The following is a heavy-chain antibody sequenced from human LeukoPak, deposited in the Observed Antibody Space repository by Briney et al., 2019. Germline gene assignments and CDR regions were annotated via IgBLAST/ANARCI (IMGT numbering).Heavy chain of an antibody. V-gene: IGHV1-2*02. CDR2: INPNSGGT. CDR1: GGTFSSYA. J-gene: IGHJ4*02. Sequence: VASVKVSCRASGGTFSSYAISWVRQAPGQGLEWMGWINPNSGGTNYAQKFQGRVTMTRDTSISTAYMELSRLRSDDTAVYYCARAPPTYSSSWYTDYWGQGTLVTVSS. D-gene: IGHD6-13*01. CDR3: ARAPPTYSSSWYTDY.